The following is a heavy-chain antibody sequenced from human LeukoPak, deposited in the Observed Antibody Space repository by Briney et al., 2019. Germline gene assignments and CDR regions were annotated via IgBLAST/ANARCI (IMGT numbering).Heavy chain of an antibody. Sequence: GGSLRLSCAGSGFTFSGYSLNWVRQAPGKGLEWVSSITSSGSSMYYADSVKGRFTISRDNSKNTLYLQMNSLRAEDTAVYYCARGSVRSTSCSSYWGQGTLVTVSS. CDR3: ARGSVRSTSCSSY. CDR2: ITSSGSSM. CDR1: GFTFSGYS. V-gene: IGHV3-21*01. D-gene: IGHD2-2*01. J-gene: IGHJ4*02.